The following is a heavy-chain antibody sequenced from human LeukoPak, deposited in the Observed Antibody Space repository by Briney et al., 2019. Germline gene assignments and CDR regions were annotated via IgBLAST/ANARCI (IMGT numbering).Heavy chain of an antibody. Sequence: SETLSLTCAVYGGSFSGYYWSWIRQPPGKGLEWIGEINHSGSTNYNPSLKSRVTISVDTSKNQFSLKLSSVTAADTAVYYCARGIPLDGYNYPAVDHYFDYWGQGTLVTVSS. V-gene: IGHV4-34*01. CDR2: INHSGST. CDR3: ARGIPLDGYNYPAVDHYFDY. D-gene: IGHD5-12*01. J-gene: IGHJ4*02. CDR1: GGSFSGYY.